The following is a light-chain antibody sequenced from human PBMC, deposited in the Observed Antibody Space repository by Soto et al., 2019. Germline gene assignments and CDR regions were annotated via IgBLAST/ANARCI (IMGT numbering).Light chain of an antibody. J-gene: IGKJ1*01. CDR1: QSVGPN. CDR2: GVS. Sequence: EIVLTQSPATLSVSPGERATLSFRASQSVGPNLVRYQQKFGQAPRLLIYGVSTRATGVPARFSGSGSGTEFTLTISSLEPEDSAVYYCQQHLGRHTFGQGTKVDIK. CDR3: QQHLGRHT. V-gene: IGKV3-15*01.